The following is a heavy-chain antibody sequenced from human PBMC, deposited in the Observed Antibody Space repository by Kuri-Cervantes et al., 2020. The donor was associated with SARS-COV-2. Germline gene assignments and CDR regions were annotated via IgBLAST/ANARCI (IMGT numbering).Heavy chain of an antibody. Sequence: GGSLRPSCAASGSTFSSHGMHWVRQAPGKGLEWVAVISYDGSNKYYADSVKGRFTISRDNSKNTLYLQMNSLRAEDTAVYYCARDGITGTTFYFDYWGQGTLVTVSS. CDR2: ISYDGSNK. CDR1: GSTFSSHG. D-gene: IGHD1-7*01. V-gene: IGHV3-30*03. J-gene: IGHJ4*02. CDR3: ARDGITGTTFYFDY.